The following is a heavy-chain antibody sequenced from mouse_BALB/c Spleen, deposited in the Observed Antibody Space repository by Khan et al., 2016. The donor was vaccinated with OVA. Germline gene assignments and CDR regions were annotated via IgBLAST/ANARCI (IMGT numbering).Heavy chain of an antibody. CDR2: IDPENGNS. CDR3: ARSILLYFDY. D-gene: IGHD2-3*01. CDR1: GFNIKDYY. Sequence: VQLQQSGAELVRPGALVKLSCKGSGFNIKDYYMQWVKQRPEQGLEWIGWIDPENGNSIYDPTFQGKASITADTSSNPAYLQLSSLTSEDTAVYYCARSILLYFDYWGQGTTLTVSS. V-gene: IGHV14-1*02. J-gene: IGHJ2*01.